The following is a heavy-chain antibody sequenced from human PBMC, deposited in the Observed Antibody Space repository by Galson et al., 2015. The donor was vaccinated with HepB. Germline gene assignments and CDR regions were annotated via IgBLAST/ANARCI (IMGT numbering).Heavy chain of an antibody. CDR2: ISAYNGNT. V-gene: IGHV1-18*01. D-gene: IGHD2-15*01. J-gene: IGHJ4*02. CDR1: GYTFTSYG. CDR3: ARDFVVVVAATLVPLYYFDY. Sequence: SVKVSCKASGYTFTSYGISWVRQAPGQGLEWMGWISAYNGNTNYAQKLQGRVTMTTDTSTSTAYMELRSLRSDDTAVYYCARDFVVVVAATLVPLYYFDYWGQGTLVTVSS.